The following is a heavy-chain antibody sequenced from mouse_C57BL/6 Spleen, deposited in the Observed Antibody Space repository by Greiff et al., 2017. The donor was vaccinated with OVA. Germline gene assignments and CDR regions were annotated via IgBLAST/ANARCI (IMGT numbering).Heavy chain of an antibody. V-gene: IGHV1-82*01. D-gene: IGHD6-1*01. J-gene: IGHJ2*01. CDR1: GYAFSSSW. Sequence: QVQLQQSGPELVKPGASVEISCKASGYAFSSSWMNWVKQRPGKGLEWIGRIYPGDGDTNYNGKFKGKATLTADKSSSTAYMQLSSLTSEDSAVYFCASHPGRGYWGQGTTLTVSS. CDR2: IYPGDGDT. CDR3: ASHPGRGY.